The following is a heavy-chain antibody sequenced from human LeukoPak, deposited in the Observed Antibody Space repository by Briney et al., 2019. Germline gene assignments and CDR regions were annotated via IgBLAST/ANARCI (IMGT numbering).Heavy chain of an antibody. V-gene: IGHV3-7*01. CDR2: IKQDGSEK. CDR1: GFTFSSYW. J-gene: IGHJ4*02. Sequence: GGSLRLSCAASGFTFSSYWMSWVRQAPGKGLEWVANIKQDGSEKYYVDSVKGRFTISRDNAKNSLYLQMNSLRAEDTAVYYCARDTGCGGDCHDPCDYWGQGTLVTVSS. D-gene: IGHD2-21*02. CDR3: ARDTGCGGDCHDPCDY.